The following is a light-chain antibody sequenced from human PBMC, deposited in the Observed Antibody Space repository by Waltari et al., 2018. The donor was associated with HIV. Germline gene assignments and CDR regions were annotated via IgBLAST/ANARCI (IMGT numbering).Light chain of an antibody. CDR3: LQDYDYPRT. J-gene: IGKJ1*01. Sequence: AIQMTHFPSSLSASVGERVTITCRAIQGIRNDLAWYQQRPGRAPKLLSFDAATLQRAVPSRCSGRGSGTEFTLTISSLQTEDFATYFCLQDYDYPRTFGQGTKVELK. CDR2: DAA. CDR1: QGIRND. V-gene: IGKV1-6*01.